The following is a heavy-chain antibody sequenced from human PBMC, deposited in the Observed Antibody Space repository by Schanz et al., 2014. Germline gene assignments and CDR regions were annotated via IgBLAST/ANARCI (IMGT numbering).Heavy chain of an antibody. J-gene: IGHJ4*02. Sequence: QVQLVDSGGGVVQPGRSLRLSCAASGFTFSTYAMHWVRLAPGEGLEWVAVISYDGSNKYYADSVKGRFTISRDNSKNTLSLQMDELRGDDTAREDCVTWSTTYLYPSYWGQGTLVSVSA. CDR3: VTWSTTYLYPSY. CDR2: ISYDGSNK. CDR1: GFTFSTYA. D-gene: IGHD1-26*01. V-gene: IGHV3-30*04.